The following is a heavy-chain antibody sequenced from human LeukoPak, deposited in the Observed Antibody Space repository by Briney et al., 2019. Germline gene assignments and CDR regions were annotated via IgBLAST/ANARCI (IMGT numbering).Heavy chain of an antibody. Sequence: PGGSLRLSCAASGFTFSSYGMNWVRQAPGKGLEWVAFIRYDGSNKYYADSAKGRFTFSRDNSKNTLYLQMNSLRAEDTAVYYCARGPNYGDSFPNWYFDLWGRGTLVTVSS. D-gene: IGHD4-17*01. V-gene: IGHV3-30*02. J-gene: IGHJ2*01. CDR1: GFTFSSYG. CDR2: IRYDGSNK. CDR3: ARGPNYGDSFPNWYFDL.